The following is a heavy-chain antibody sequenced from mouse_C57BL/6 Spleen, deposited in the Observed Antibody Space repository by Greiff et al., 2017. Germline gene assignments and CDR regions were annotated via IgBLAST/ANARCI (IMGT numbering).Heavy chain of an antibody. Sequence: QVHVKQSGAELAKPGASVKLSCKASGYTFTSYWMHWVKQRPGQGLEWIGYINPSSGYTKYNQKFKDKATLTADKSSSTAYMQLSSLTYEDSAVYYCARNYYGSSSDYWGQGTTLTVSS. CDR2: INPSSGYT. J-gene: IGHJ2*01. CDR1: GYTFTSYW. CDR3: ARNYYGSSSDY. D-gene: IGHD1-1*01. V-gene: IGHV1-7*01.